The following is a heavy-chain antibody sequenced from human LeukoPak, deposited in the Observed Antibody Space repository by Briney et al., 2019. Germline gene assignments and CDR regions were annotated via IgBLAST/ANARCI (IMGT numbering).Heavy chain of an antibody. CDR3: ASKWELPDY. V-gene: IGHV3-30-3*01. D-gene: IGHD1-26*01. CDR2: ISYDGSNK. Sequence: GGSLRLSCAASGFTFSNHAMHWVRQAPGKGLEWVALISYDGSNKYYADSVKGRFTISRDNAKNTLYLQMNSLRAEDTAVYYCASKWELPDYWGQGTLVTVSS. CDR1: GFTFSNHA. J-gene: IGHJ4*02.